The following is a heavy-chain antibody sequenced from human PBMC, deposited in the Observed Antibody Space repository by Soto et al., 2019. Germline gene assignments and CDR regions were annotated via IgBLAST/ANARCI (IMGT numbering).Heavy chain of an antibody. D-gene: IGHD3-3*02. Sequence: GSLRLSCTASGFTFSNYWMHWVRQGPGEGLVWVSRINSDGAITNHADSVKGRFTISRDNAKNTLYLQMNSLRAEDTAVYYCARAPFQSGDICGQGTMVIVAS. J-gene: IGHJ3*02. CDR3: ARAPFQSGDI. CDR2: INSDGAIT. CDR1: GFTFSNYW. V-gene: IGHV3-74*01.